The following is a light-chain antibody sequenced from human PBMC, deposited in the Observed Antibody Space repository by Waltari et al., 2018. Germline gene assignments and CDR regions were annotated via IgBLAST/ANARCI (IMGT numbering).Light chain of an antibody. Sequence: TLPQPASVSGAPRQSIPISCSETSIDVGGYIYVFLYQQHPGKAPQLMIYEVSKRPSGVSNRFSGSKSGNTASLTISGLQAEDEADYYCSSYTSSSTLLFGGGTKLTVL. V-gene: IGLV2-14*01. J-gene: IGLJ2*01. CDR3: SSYTSSSTLL. CDR1: SIDVGGYIY. CDR2: EVS.